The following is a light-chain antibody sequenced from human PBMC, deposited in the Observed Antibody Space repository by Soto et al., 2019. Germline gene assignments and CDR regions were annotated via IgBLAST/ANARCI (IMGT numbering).Light chain of an antibody. CDR1: SSDVGGCNY. J-gene: IGLJ2*01. Sequence: QSVLTQPASVSGSPGQSITISCTGTSSDVGGCNYVSWYQQHPGKAPKLIIYDVNNRPSGVSNRFSGSKSGNTASLTISGLRAEDEADYHCSSCTTSSTVVFGGGTKLTVL. CDR2: DVN. V-gene: IGLV2-14*01. CDR3: SSCTTSSTVV.